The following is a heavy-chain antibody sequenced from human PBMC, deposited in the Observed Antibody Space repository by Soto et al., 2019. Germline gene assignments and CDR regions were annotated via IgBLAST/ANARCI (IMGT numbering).Heavy chain of an antibody. Sequence: PGESLKISCKGSGYSFTSYWIGWVRQMPGKGLEWMGIIYPGDSDTRYSPSFQGQVTISADKSISTAYLQWSSLKASDTAMYYCARLDGSGGDYGEGYYYYYGMDVWGQGTTVTVSS. J-gene: IGHJ6*02. V-gene: IGHV5-51*01. CDR3: ARLDGSGGDYGEGYYYYYGMDV. CDR1: GYSFTSYW. CDR2: IYPGDSDT. D-gene: IGHD3-10*01.